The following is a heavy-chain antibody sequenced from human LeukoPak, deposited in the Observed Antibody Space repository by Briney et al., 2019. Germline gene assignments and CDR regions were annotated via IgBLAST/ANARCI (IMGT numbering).Heavy chain of an antibody. CDR1: GGSFSGYY. J-gene: IGHJ4*02. D-gene: IGHD2-2*02. CDR2: INHSGST. Sequence: SETLSLTCAVYGGSFSGYYWSWIRQPPGKGLEWIGEINHSGSTNYNPSLESRVTISVDTSKNQFSLKLSSVTAADTAVYYCARGSCSSTSCYTVWGQGTLVTVSS. V-gene: IGHV4-34*01. CDR3: ARGSCSSTSCYTV.